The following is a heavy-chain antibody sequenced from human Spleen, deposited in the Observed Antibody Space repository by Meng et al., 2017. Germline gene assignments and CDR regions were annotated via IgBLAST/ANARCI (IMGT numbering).Heavy chain of an antibody. J-gene: IGHJ4*02. V-gene: IGHV4-38-2*02. CDR3: ARVGDYDLLSGYPIYY. CDR1: GYSISRGYY. D-gene: IGHD3-3*01. Sequence: SETLSLTCTVSGYSISRGYYWGWIRQSPGKGLEWIGSIYHSGSSYYNPSLRSRVIMSVDTSKNQFSLKISSVTAADTAVYYCARVGDYDLLSGYPIYYWGQGSLVTVSS. CDR2: IYHSGSS.